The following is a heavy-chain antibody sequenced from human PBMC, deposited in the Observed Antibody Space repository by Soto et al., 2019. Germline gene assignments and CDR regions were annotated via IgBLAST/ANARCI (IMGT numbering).Heavy chain of an antibody. D-gene: IGHD2-2*01. CDR1: GGTFSSYA. Sequence: QVQLVQSGAEVKKPGSSVKVSCKASGGTFSSYAISWVRQAPGQGLEWMGGIIPIFGTANYAQKFQGRVTITADESTSTAYMELSSLGSEDTAVYYCARDEDIVVVPAAHRGYYYDGMDVWGQGTTVTVSS. CDR3: ARDEDIVVVPAAHRGYYYDGMDV. J-gene: IGHJ6*02. V-gene: IGHV1-69*01. CDR2: IIPIFGTA.